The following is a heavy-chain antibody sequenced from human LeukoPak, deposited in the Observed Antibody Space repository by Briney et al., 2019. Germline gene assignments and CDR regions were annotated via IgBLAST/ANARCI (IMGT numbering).Heavy chain of an antibody. J-gene: IGHJ4*02. Sequence: GGSLRLSCAASGFTFSSYAMHWARQAPGKGLEWVAVISYDGSNKYYADSVKGRFTISRDNSKNTLYLQMNSLRVEDTALHYCARDSPRITSGNFLYYFDYWGQGTLVTVSS. CDR1: GFTFSSYA. V-gene: IGHV3-30-3*01. D-gene: IGHD3-10*01. CDR3: ARDSPRITSGNFLYYFDY. CDR2: ISYDGSNK.